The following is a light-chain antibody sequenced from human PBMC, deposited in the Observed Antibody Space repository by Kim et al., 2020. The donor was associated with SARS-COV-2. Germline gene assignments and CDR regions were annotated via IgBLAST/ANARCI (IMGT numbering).Light chain of an antibody. CDR2: ATA. J-gene: IGKJ2*01. V-gene: IGKV3-20*01. CDR3: QQFASSPYT. CDR1: QTITSNS. Sequence: WSPGERDTASCRASQTITSNSLAWYQKKPGQAPRLLIYATASRATGIPDRFGGSGSGTDLTLTISRLEPEDFAVYYCQQFASSPYTFGQGTKLEI.